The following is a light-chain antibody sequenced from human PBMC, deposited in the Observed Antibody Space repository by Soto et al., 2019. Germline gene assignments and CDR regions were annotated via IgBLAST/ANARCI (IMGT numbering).Light chain of an antibody. V-gene: IGKV3-15*01. J-gene: IGKJ1*01. CDR3: QQYNNWPPDRT. CDR2: GAS. Sequence: EIVMTQSPATLSVSPGERATLSCRASQSVSSNLAWYQQKPGQAPRLLIYGASTRATGIPARFSGSGSGTEVTHTISSLQSEDFAMYFCQQYNNWPPDRTFGQGTKVEIK. CDR1: QSVSSN.